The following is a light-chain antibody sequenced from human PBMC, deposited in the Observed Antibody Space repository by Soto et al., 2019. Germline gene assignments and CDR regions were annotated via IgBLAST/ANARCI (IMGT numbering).Light chain of an antibody. Sequence: QSALTQPASVSGSPGQSITISCTGTNNDFGNYNLVSWYQQHPGKAPKLIIFEGTKRPSGVSNRFSGSKSGNTASLTVSGLQAEDEADYYCCSYAGSSTLVFGTGTKLTAL. CDR1: NNDFGNYNL. CDR3: CSYAGSSTLV. J-gene: IGLJ1*01. V-gene: IGLV2-23*01. CDR2: EGT.